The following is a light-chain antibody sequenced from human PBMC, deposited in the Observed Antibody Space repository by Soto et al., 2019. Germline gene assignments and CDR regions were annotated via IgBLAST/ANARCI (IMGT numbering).Light chain of an antibody. CDR2: EVS. Sequence: QSVLTQPASVSGSPGQSITIYCTGTNSDVGGYNYVSWYQQHPGKAPKVIIYEVSNRPSGVSNRFSGSKSGNTASLTISGLQAEDEADYYCSSYTSSSTLDVFGTGTKVTVL. J-gene: IGLJ1*01. V-gene: IGLV2-14*01. CDR3: SSYTSSSTLDV. CDR1: NSDVGGYNY.